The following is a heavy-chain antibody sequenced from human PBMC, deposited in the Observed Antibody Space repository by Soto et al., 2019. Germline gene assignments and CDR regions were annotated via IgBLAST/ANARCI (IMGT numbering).Heavy chain of an antibody. CDR3: ARARRTTSPVVVAY. V-gene: IGHV3-48*03. CDR1: EFSFSSFE. Sequence: DVQLVEAEGALVQPGGSLRLSCAASEFSFSSFEMNWVRQAPGRGLEWVSYISAGGSIIYHADSVKGRFIISRDNAKNSLYLQMSRLRAEGTGVYYGARARRTTSPVVVAYWGQGTLVTVSA. CDR2: ISAGGSII. D-gene: IGHD2-15*01. J-gene: IGHJ4*02.